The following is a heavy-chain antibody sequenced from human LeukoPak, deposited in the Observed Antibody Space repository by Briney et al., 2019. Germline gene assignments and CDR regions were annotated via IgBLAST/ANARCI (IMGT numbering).Heavy chain of an antibody. V-gene: IGHV3-11*05. CDR2: ISSSSSYT. CDR1: GFTFSDYY. D-gene: IGHD3-22*01. Sequence: PGGSLRLSCAASGFTFSDYYMSWIRQAPGKGLEWVSYISSSSSYTNYADSVKGRFTISRDNAKNSLYLQMNSLRAEDTAVYYCARDVVVVIRDYLDYYGMDVWGQGTTDTVSS. J-gene: IGHJ6*02. CDR3: ARDVVVVIRDYLDYYGMDV.